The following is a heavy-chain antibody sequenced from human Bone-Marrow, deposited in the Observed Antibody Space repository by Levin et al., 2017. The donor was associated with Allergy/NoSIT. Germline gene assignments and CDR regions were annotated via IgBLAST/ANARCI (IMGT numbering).Heavy chain of an antibody. CDR1: GFTFGDYA. Sequence: GGSLRLSCTASGFTFGDYAMSWFRQAPGKGLEWVGFIRSKAYGGTTEYAASVKGRFTISRDDSKSIAYLQMNSLKTEDTAVYYCTRASEFLEWLLYNYWGQGTLVTVSS. J-gene: IGHJ4*02. CDR2: IRSKAYGGTT. CDR3: TRASEFLEWLLYNY. D-gene: IGHD3-3*01. V-gene: IGHV3-49*03.